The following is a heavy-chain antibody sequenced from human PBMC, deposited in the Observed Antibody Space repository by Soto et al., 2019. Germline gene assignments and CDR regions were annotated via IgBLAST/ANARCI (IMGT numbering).Heavy chain of an antibody. Sequence: GSLRLSCAASGXTVGDFCMSWVRQAPGKGLEWVANIKQDGSEKYYVGSVKGRFTISRNSANNSLYLQMDNLRGEDTAVYYCARTVVVVVPDNFDHWGQGTLVTVSS. CDR2: IKQDGSEK. V-gene: IGHV3-7*01. CDR3: ARTVVVVVPDNFDH. CDR1: GXTVGDFC. D-gene: IGHD3-22*01. J-gene: IGHJ4*02.